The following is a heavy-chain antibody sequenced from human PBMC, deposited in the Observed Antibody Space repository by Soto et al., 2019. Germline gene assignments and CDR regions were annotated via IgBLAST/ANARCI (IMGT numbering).Heavy chain of an antibody. Sequence: SETLPLTCAVDGVSFSGYYWSWIRQPPGKGLEWIGEINHSGSTNYNPSLKSRVTISVDTSKNQFSLKLSSVTAADTAVYYCARFGKGRITMVRGAKDYYYYGMDVWGQGTTVTVSS. D-gene: IGHD3-10*01. CDR2: INHSGST. J-gene: IGHJ6*02. V-gene: IGHV4-34*01. CDR1: GVSFSGYY. CDR3: ARFGKGRITMVRGAKDYYYYGMDV.